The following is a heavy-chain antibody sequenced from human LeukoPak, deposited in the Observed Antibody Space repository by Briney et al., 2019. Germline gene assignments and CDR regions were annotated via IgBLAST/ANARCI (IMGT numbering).Heavy chain of an antibody. J-gene: IGHJ4*02. CDR2: INQDGSEK. D-gene: IGHD3-22*01. CDR3: ARDRALYDSRRGYYYMEDDY. CDR1: GFTFSSYW. Sequence: GGSLRLSCAASGFTFSSYWMSWVRQAPAKGLGRVANINQDGSEKYYVDSVKGRFSISRDSARSSLYLQMNTLRADDTAVYYCARDRALYDSRRGYYYMEDDYWGQGTLVTVSS. V-gene: IGHV3-7*01.